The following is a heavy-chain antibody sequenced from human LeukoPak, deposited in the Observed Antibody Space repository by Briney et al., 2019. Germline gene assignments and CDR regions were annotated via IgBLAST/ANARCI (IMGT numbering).Heavy chain of an antibody. V-gene: IGHV3-23*01. Sequence: GGSLRLSCAASGFTFSSYAMSWVRQAPGKGLEWVSAISGSGGSTYYADSVKGRFTISRDNSKGTLFLQMHSLRAEDTAVYYCAKDPRVGSRVATPCHWGQGTLVTVSS. J-gene: IGHJ4*02. CDR1: GFTFSSYA. CDR2: ISGSGGST. D-gene: IGHD5-24*01. CDR3: AKDPRVGSRVATPCH.